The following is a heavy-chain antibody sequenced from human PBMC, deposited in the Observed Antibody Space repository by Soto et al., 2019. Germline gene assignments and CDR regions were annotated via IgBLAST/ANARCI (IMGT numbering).Heavy chain of an antibody. CDR2: INHSGST. J-gene: IGHJ4*02. CDR1: GGSFSGYY. D-gene: IGHD3-22*01. CDR3: ARKKKYYYDSSGYHKPLDD. Sequence: SETLSLTCAVYGGSFSGYYWSWIRQPPGKGLEWIGEINHSGSTNYNPSLKSRVTISVDTSKNQFSLKLSSVTAADTAVYYCARKKKYYYDSSGYHKPLDDWGQGTLVTVSS. V-gene: IGHV4-34*01.